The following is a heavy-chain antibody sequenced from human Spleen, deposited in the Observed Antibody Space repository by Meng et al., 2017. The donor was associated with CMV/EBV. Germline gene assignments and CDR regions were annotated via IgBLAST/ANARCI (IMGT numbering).Heavy chain of an antibody. J-gene: IGHJ4*02. Sequence: GESLKISCAASGFTFSDYGMHWVRQAPGKGLEWVAFIRYDGINKYYSDSVKGRLTISRDNFKNTLYLQMNSLRAEDTAVYYCAREYYDFSLVDFWGQGTLVTVSS. V-gene: IGHV3-30*02. CDR1: GFTFSDYG. CDR2: IRYDGINK. CDR3: AREYYDFSLVDF. D-gene: IGHD3-3*01.